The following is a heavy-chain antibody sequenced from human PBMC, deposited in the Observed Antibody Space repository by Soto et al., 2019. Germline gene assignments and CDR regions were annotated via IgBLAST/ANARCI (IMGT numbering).Heavy chain of an antibody. Sequence: QITLKESGPTLVKPTQTLTLTCTFSGFSLNTNGVGVGWIRQPPGKALEWLALIYWDDDKRYSPSLKSRLTITKDTSKDQVVLTMTNMDPVDTATYYRSHLLGGCSSDTCSPLRFDYWGQGTLVTVSS. J-gene: IGHJ4*02. D-gene: IGHD2-2*01. V-gene: IGHV2-5*02. CDR2: IYWDDDK. CDR1: GFSLNTNGVG. CDR3: SHLLGGCSSDTCSPLRFDY.